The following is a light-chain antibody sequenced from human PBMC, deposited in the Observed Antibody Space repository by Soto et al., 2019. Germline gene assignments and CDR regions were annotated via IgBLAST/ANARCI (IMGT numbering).Light chain of an antibody. J-gene: IGKJ1*01. CDR1: QNSSTC. CDR2: KAS. V-gene: IGKV1-5*03. CDR3: QHYNSPWR. Sequence: IQMTQSPSTLSASAADTVTITCRASQNSSTCLAWYLQKPGKAPKLLIYKASTLETGAPSRFSGSGSGTEFTLTIRSLQPDEFATYYCQHYNSPWRFGQGTKVDIK.